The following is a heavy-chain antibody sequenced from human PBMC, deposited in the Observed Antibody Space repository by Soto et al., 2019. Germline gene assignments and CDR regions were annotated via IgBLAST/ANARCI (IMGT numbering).Heavy chain of an antibody. V-gene: IGHV3-11*01. Sequence: QVQLVESGGGLVKPGGSLRLSCAASGFTFSDFHMNWIRQAPGKGLKWVAYMTSSGNAIYYADSVKGRFSISRDNTKNFLYLQMNSLRADDTAVYYCARGSTAAELHYWGQGTLVTVSS. D-gene: IGHD1-26*01. CDR1: GFTFSDFH. CDR2: MTSSGNAI. CDR3: ARGSTAAELHY. J-gene: IGHJ4*02.